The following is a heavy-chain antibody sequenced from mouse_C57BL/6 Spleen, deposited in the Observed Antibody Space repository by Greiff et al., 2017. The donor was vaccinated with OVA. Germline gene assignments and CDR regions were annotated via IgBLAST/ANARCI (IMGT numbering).Heavy chain of an antibody. D-gene: IGHD4-1*01. J-gene: IGHJ4*01. CDR3: ARSAGTRAMDD. CDR2: IDPSDSET. V-gene: IGHV1-52*01. Sequence: QVQLQQPGAELVRPGSSVKLSCKASGYTFTSYWMHWVKQRPIQGLEWIGNIDPSDSETHYNQKFKDKATLTVDKSSSTAYMQLSSQTSEDSAVYYCARSAGTRAMDDWGQGTSVTVSS. CDR1: GYTFTSYW.